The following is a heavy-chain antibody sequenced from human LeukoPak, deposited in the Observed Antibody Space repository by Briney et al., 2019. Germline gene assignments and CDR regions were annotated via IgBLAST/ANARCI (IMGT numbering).Heavy chain of an antibody. D-gene: IGHD3-10*01. Sequence: ASVKVSCKASGGTFSSYAISWVRQAPGQGLEWMGRIIPIFGTANYAQKFQGRVTITADESTSTAYMELSSLRSEDTAVYYCARNPPPPYGSGNIRGVGSMDAWGQGTTVTVSS. J-gene: IGHJ6*02. CDR2: IIPIFGTA. CDR3: ARNPPPPYGSGNIRGVGSMDA. CDR1: GGTFSSYA. V-gene: IGHV1-69*13.